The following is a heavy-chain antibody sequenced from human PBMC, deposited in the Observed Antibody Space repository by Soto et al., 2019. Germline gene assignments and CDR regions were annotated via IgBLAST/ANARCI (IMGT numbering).Heavy chain of an antibody. CDR2: INPSGGST. Sequence: QVQLVQSGAEVKKPGASVKVSCKASGYTFTSYYMHWVRQAPGQGLEWMGIINPSGGSTSYAQKFQGRVTMTWDTSTSTVYMELSSLRSEDTAVYYCARGPLDYGGNSGFGYWGQGTLVTVSS. D-gene: IGHD4-17*01. CDR1: GYTFTSYY. CDR3: ARGPLDYGGNSGFGY. V-gene: IGHV1-46*01. J-gene: IGHJ4*02.